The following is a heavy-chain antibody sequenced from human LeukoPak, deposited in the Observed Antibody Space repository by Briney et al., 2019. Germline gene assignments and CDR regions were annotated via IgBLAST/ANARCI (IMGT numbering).Heavy chain of an antibody. V-gene: IGHV3-48*01. CDR3: ARATYSSSSAFDY. CDR2: ISSSSSTI. Sequence: GGSLRLSCAASGFTFSSYSINWVRQAPGKGLEWVSYISSSSSTIYYADSVKGRFTISRDTAKNSLSLQMNSLRAEDTAVYYCARATYSSSSAFDYWGQGTLVTVSS. J-gene: IGHJ4*02. D-gene: IGHD6-6*01. CDR1: GFTFSSYS.